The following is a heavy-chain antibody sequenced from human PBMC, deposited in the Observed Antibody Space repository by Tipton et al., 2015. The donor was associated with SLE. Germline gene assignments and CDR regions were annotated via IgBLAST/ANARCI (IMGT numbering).Heavy chain of an antibody. V-gene: IGHV3-48*03. CDR1: GFTFSSYE. CDR3: ARDRGYGDYAYFDY. Sequence: SLRLSCAASGFTFSSYEMNWVRQAPGKGLEWVSYISSSGSTIYYADSVKGRFTISRDNAKNSLYLQMNSLRAEDTAVYYCARDRGYGDYAYFDYWGQGTLVTVSS. CDR2: ISSSGSTI. J-gene: IGHJ4*02. D-gene: IGHD4-17*01.